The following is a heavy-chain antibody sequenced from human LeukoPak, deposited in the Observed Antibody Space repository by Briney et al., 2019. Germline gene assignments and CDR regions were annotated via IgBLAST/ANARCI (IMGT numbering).Heavy chain of an antibody. V-gene: IGHV4-31*03. D-gene: IGHD4-17*01. J-gene: IGHJ5*02. Sequence: SQTLSLTCTVSGGSISSGGYYWSWTRQHPGKGLEWIGYIYYSGSTYYNPSLKSRVTISVDTSKNQFSLKLSSVTAADTAVYYCARDEVTTGFDPWGQGTLVTVSS. CDR2: IYYSGST. CDR1: GGSISSGGYY. CDR3: ARDEVTTGFDP.